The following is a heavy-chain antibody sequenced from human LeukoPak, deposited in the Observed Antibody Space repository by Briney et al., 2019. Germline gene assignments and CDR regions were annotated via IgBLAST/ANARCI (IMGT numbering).Heavy chain of an antibody. CDR3: ARDYYYDSSGYFANRYYYYMDV. D-gene: IGHD3-22*01. CDR1: GGSISSGSYY. Sequence: SENLSLTCTVSGGSISSGSYYWSWIRQPAGKGLEWIGRIYTRGSTNYNPSLKSRVTISVDTSKNQFSLKLSSVTAADTAVYYCARDYYYDSSGYFANRYYYYMDVWGKGTTVTISS. J-gene: IGHJ6*03. V-gene: IGHV4-61*02. CDR2: IYTRGST.